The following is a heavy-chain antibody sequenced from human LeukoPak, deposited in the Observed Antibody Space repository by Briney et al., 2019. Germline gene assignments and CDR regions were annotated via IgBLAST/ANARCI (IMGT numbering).Heavy chain of an antibody. CDR2: ISSDGKMK. CDR3: ARDGYYDGTGYYPYYYYGTDV. D-gene: IGHD3-22*01. CDR1: GFMFSYYG. Sequence: GGSLRLSCAASGFMFSYYGMHWVRQAPGKGLEWVAIISSDGKMKYYADSVKGRFTIFRDNSENTLSLQLHSLRVEDTAIYYCARDGYYDGTGYYPYYYYGTDVWGQGTTVTVSS. J-gene: IGHJ6*02. V-gene: IGHV3-30*03.